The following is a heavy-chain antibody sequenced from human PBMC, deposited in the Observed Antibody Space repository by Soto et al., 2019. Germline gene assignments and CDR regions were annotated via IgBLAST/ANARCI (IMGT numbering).Heavy chain of an antibody. CDR3: ARDRGYR. J-gene: IGHJ3*01. V-gene: IGHV3-66*01. Sequence: EVQLVESGGGLVQPGGSLRLSCAASGFSVGDNYMKWVRQAPGKGLEWVSLIYSGGSTFYADSVKGRFTISRDNSKNTLFLQMHNLRVDDTAVYYCARDRGYRWGKGKMVTVSA. CDR1: GFSVGDNY. CDR2: IYSGGST. D-gene: IGHD5-12*01.